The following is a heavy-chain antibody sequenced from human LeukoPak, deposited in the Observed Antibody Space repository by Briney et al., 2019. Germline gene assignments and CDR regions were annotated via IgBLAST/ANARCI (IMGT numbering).Heavy chain of an antibody. V-gene: IGHV4-39*07. CDR2: IYYSGST. Sequence: SETLSLTCTVSGGSISSSSYYWGWIRQPPGKGLEWIGSIYYSGSTYYNPSLKSRVTISVDTSKNQFSLKLSSVTAADTAVYYCARDSYYDSSGYYKLYYYYYMDVWGKGTTVTVSS. D-gene: IGHD3-22*01. CDR3: ARDSYYDSSGYYKLYYYYYMDV. J-gene: IGHJ6*03. CDR1: GGSISSSSYY.